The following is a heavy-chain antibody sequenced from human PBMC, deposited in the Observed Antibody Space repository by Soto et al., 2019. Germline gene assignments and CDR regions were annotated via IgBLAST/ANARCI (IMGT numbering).Heavy chain of an antibody. CDR2: MFYSENT. Sequence: SETLSLTCTVSGVSITSSSFLWGWIRQPPGKGLEWIATMFYSENTYYNPPLKTRVAVSADTSKNEFYLKLSSVTAADTARYFCARVPRIFRYFDYWGQGTLVTVSS. CDR1: GVSITSSSFL. V-gene: IGHV4-39*01. D-gene: IGHD3-9*01. J-gene: IGHJ4*03. CDR3: ARVPRIFRYFDY.